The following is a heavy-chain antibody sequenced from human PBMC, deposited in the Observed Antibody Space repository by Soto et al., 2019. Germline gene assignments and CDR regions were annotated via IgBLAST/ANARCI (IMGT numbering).Heavy chain of an antibody. CDR3: ARWGIAAGDY. Sequence: QVQLVESGGGVVQPGRSLRLSCAASGFTFSSYGMHWVRQAPGKGLGWVAVIWYDGNNKYYADSVKGRFTISRDNSKNTLYLQMNSLRAEDTAVYYCARWGIAAGDYWGQGTLVTVSS. D-gene: IGHD6-13*01. CDR2: IWYDGNNK. CDR1: GFTFSSYG. V-gene: IGHV3-33*01. J-gene: IGHJ4*02.